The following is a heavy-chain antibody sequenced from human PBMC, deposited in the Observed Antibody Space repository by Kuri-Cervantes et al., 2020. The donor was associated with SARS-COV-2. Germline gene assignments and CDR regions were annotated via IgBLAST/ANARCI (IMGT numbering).Heavy chain of an antibody. Sequence: GESLKISCAASGFIFSSHAMIWVRQAPGKGLEWVSSISGSGGSTYYADSVKGRFTISRDNSKNTLYLQMNSLRAEDTAVYYCAKDLTFVVAAPAVIRATKALPITWGQGTLVTVSS. V-gene: IGHV3-23*01. CDR3: AKDLTFVVAAPAVIRATKALPIT. CDR1: GFIFSSHA. CDR2: ISGSGGST. J-gene: IGHJ5*02. D-gene: IGHD2-2*02.